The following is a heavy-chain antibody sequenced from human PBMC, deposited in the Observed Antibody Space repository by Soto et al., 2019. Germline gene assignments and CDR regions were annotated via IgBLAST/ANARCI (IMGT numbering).Heavy chain of an antibody. D-gene: IGHD6-19*01. CDR3: ARDLDSSGWFAY. CDR2: IIPIFGTA. Sequence: QVRLVQSGAEVKKPGASVKFSCKASVGTFSSYAISWVRQAPGQGLEWMGGIIPIFGTANYAQKFQGRVTITADESTSTAYMELSSRRSEDTAVYYCARDLDSSGWFAYWGQGTLVTVSS. CDR1: VGTFSSYA. J-gene: IGHJ4*02. V-gene: IGHV1-69*01.